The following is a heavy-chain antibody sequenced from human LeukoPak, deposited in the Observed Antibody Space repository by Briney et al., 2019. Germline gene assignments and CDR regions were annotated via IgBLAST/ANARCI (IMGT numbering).Heavy chain of an antibody. V-gene: IGHV3-74*01. CDR3: ARDGGYAMDV. D-gene: IGHD3-16*01. CDR2: INSDGSST. J-gene: IGHJ6*02. CDR1: GFTFSSSW. Sequence: GGSLRLSCAASGFTFSSSWMHWVRHAPGKGLVWVSYINSDGSSTTYADSVKGRFTMSRDNAKNTLYLQMNSLRAEDTAVYYCARDGGYAMDVWGQGTTVTVSS.